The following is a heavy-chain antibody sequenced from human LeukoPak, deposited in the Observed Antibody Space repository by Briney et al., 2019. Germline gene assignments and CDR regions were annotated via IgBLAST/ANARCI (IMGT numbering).Heavy chain of an antibody. Sequence: GGSLRLSCAASGFTFTTCWMHWVRQAPGKGLVWVSHINSDGSITSYADSVKGRFTISRDNAKNTLYLQMNSLRAEDTAVYYCARDAVDTANAVWGQGTTVTVSS. CDR2: INSDGSIT. J-gene: IGHJ6*02. CDR3: ARDAVDTANAV. CDR1: GFTFTTCW. D-gene: IGHD5-18*01. V-gene: IGHV3-74*01.